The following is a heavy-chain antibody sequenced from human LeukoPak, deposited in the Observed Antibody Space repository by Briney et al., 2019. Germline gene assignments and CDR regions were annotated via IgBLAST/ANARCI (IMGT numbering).Heavy chain of an antibody. V-gene: IGHV1-46*01. Sequence: ASVKVSCKASGYTFTNYYMHWVRQAPGQGLEWMGIINPSGGSTTYAQDFQGRVTMTRDMSTSTVYMELSSLRSEDTAVYYCARVGVVAAGWFDPWGQGTLVTVSS. CDR3: ARVGVVAAGWFDP. CDR1: GYTFTNYY. D-gene: IGHD2-15*01. J-gene: IGHJ5*02. CDR2: INPSGGST.